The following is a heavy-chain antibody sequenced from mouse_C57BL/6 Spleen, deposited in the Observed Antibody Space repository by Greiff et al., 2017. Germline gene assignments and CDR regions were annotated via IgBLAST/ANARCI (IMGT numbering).Heavy chain of an antibody. V-gene: IGHV1-61*01. CDR3: ARREKAARDYAMDY. D-gene: IGHD3-1*01. J-gene: IGHJ4*01. Sequence: QVQLQQPGAELVRPGSSVKLSCKASGYTFTSYWMDWVKQRPGQGLEWIGNIYPSDSETHYNQKFKDKATLTVDKSSRTAYKQLSSLTSEDYAVYYCARREKAARDYAMDYWGQGTSVTVSS. CDR2: IYPSDSET. CDR1: GYTFTSYW.